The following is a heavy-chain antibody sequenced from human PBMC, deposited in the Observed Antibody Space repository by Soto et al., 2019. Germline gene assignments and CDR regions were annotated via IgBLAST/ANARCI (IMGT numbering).Heavy chain of an antibody. CDR3: ASLSGGRFLDKGDY. CDR1: NGSFMGYY. Sequence: QVQLHQWGAGLLKPSEILSLTCAVYNGSFMGYYWTWVRQPPGKGLEWIGEINHVGSPNYNPSLKSRVAISIDTSKQQFSLRLNSLTAADTAVYYCASLSGGRFLDKGDYWGHGIQVTVSS. D-gene: IGHD3-3*01. J-gene: IGHJ4*01. V-gene: IGHV4-34*01. CDR2: INHVGSP.